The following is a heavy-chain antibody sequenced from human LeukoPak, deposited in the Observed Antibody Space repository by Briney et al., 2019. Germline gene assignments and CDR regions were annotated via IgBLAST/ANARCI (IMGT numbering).Heavy chain of an antibody. CDR1: GYTFTGYY. J-gene: IGHJ6*03. D-gene: IGHD5-12*01. CDR2: INPNSGGT. V-gene: IGHV1-2*06. Sequence: ASVKVSCKASGYTFTGYYMHWVRQAPGQGLEWMGRINPNSGGTNYAQKFQGRVTMTRDTSTSTAYMELSRLRSDDTAVYYCARDIVATIDARDYYYMDVWGKGTTVTVSS. CDR3: ARDIVATIDARDYYYMDV.